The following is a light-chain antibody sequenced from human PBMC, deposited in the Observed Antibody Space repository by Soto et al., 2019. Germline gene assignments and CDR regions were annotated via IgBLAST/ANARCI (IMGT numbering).Light chain of an antibody. CDR2: DAS. Sequence: EIVLTQSPATLSLSPGERATLSCRASQRISSYLAWYQQQLGQAPRLLIYDASSRATGIPARFSGSGSGTDFTLTISSLEPEDFAVYYCQHGSNWYTFGQGTKLEIK. CDR3: QHGSNWYT. J-gene: IGKJ2*01. V-gene: IGKV3-11*01. CDR1: QRISSY.